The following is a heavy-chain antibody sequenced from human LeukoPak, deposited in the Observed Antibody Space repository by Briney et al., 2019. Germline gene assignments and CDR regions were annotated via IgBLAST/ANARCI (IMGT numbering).Heavy chain of an antibody. Sequence: ASVKVSCKASGYTFTCYYMHWVRQAPGQGLEWMGWINPNSGGTNYAQKFQGRDTMTRDTSISTAYMELSRLRSDDTAVYYCARTHDFWCGYSYYFDYWGQGTLVTVSS. D-gene: IGHD3-3*01. J-gene: IGHJ4*02. CDR2: INPNSGGT. V-gene: IGHV1-2*02. CDR3: ARTHDFWCGYSYYFDY. CDR1: GYTFTCYY.